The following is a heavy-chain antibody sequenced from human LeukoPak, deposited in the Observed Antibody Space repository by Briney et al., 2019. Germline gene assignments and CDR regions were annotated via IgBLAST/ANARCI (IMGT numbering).Heavy chain of an antibody. J-gene: IGHJ6*02. V-gene: IGHV1-2*02. D-gene: IGHD2-21*02. CDR1: GYTFTGYY. CDR2: INPNSGGT. Sequence: ASVKVSCKASGYTFTGYYMHWVRQAPGQGLEWMGWINPNSGGTNYAQKFQGRVTMTRDTSISTAYMELSRLRSDDTAVYYCARVFQAYCGGDCYAYHYGMDVWGQGTTVTVSS. CDR3: ARVFQAYCGGDCYAYHYGMDV.